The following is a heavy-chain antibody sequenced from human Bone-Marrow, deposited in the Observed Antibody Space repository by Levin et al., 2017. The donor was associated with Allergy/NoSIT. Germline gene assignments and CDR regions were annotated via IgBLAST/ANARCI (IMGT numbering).Heavy chain of an antibody. CDR3: ARDPSGSYSSGWYGGLAHNWFDP. CDR1: GFTFSSYA. J-gene: IGHJ5*02. D-gene: IGHD6-19*01. Sequence: GGSLRLSCAASGFTFSSYAMHWVRQARGKGLEWVAVISYDGSNKYYADSVKGRFTISRDNSKNTLYLQMNSLRAEDTAVYYCARDPSGSYSSGWYGGLAHNWFDPWGQGTLVTVS. CDR2: ISYDGSNK. V-gene: IGHV3-30-3*01.